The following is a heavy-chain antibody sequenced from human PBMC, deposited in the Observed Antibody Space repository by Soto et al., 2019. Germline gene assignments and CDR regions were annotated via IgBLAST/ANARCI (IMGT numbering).Heavy chain of an antibody. Sequence: PGGSLRLSCAASGFTFSSYDMSWVRQAPGKGLEWVSAVTGSGGSTYYADSVKGRFTTSRDNSKNTLYLQMNSLRAEDTAVYYCARVVLLWFGEAQRGQGTLVTVSS. V-gene: IGHV3-23*01. CDR1: GFTFSSYD. CDR3: ARVVLLWFGEAQ. CDR2: VTGSGGST. J-gene: IGHJ4*02. D-gene: IGHD3-10*01.